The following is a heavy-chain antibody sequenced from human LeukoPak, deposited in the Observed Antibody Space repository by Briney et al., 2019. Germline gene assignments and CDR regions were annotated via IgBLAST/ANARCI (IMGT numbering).Heavy chain of an antibody. Sequence: GGSLRLSCAASGFTFGSYGMHWVRQAPGKGLEWVAVISYDGSNKYYADSVKGRFTISRDNSKNTLYLQMNSLRAEDTAVYYCAKDLLPVAGTLEIDYWGQGTLVTVSS. CDR1: GFTFGSYG. V-gene: IGHV3-30*18. CDR3: AKDLLPVAGTLEIDY. J-gene: IGHJ4*02. D-gene: IGHD6-19*01. CDR2: ISYDGSNK.